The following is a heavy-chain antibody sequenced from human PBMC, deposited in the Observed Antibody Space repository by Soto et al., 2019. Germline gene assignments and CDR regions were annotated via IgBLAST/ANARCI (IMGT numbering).Heavy chain of an antibody. CDR1: GGSISSYY. J-gene: IGHJ3*02. CDR3: ARGTFEYSSSFGAFDI. D-gene: IGHD6-6*01. Sequence: SETLSLTCTVSGGSISSYYWSWIRQPPGKGLEWIGYIYYSGSTNYNPSLKSRVTISVDTSKNQFSLKLSSVTAADTAVYYCARGTFEYSSSFGAFDIWGQGTMVTVSS. V-gene: IGHV4-59*01. CDR2: IYYSGST.